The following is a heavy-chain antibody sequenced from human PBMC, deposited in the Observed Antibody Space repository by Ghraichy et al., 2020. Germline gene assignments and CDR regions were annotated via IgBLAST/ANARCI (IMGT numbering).Heavy chain of an antibody. J-gene: IGHJ3*02. Sequence: SETLSLTCTVSGGSISSYYWSWIRQPPGKGLEWIGYIYYSGSTNYNPSLKSRVTISVDTSKNQFSLKLSSVTAADTAVYYCARVGESDAFDIWGQGTMVTVSS. V-gene: IGHV4-59*01. D-gene: IGHD3-16*01. CDR3: ARVGESDAFDI. CDR1: GGSISSYY. CDR2: IYYSGST.